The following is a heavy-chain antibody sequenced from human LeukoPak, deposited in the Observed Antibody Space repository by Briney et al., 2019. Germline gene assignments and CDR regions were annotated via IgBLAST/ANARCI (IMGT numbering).Heavy chain of an antibody. CDR2: IYYSGST. CDR3: ARRYCSGASCYSASDY. J-gene: IGHJ4*02. Sequence: SETLSLTCTVSGGSLTSYYWSWIRQPPGKGLEWIGYIYYSGSTNYNPSLKSRVTILEDTSKNQFSLKLSSVTAADTAVYYCARRYCSGASCYSASDYWGQGTLVTVSS. D-gene: IGHD2-15*01. V-gene: IGHV4-59*01. CDR1: GGSLTSYY.